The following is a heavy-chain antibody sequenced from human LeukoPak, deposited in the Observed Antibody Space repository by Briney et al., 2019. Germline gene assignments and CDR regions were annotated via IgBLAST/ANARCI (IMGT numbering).Heavy chain of an antibody. D-gene: IGHD2-15*01. CDR3: ASPYCSGGSCFHYYYYGMDV. J-gene: IGHJ6*02. CDR2: IYYTGTT. CDR1: GGSINSYY. Sequence: SETLSLTCSVSGGSINSYYWTWIRQTPGKGLEWIGYIYYTGTTNYNPSLKSRVTISVDTSKNQFSLKLSSVTAADTAVYYCASPYCSGGSCFHYYYYGMDVWGQGTTVTVSS. V-gene: IGHV4-59*08.